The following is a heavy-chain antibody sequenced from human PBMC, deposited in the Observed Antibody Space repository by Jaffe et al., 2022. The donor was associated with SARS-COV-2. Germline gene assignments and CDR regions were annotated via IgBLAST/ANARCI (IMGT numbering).Heavy chain of an antibody. CDR3: VRVVAMLVVNYYYYMDV. Sequence: EVQLVESGGGLVQPGGSLRLSCAASGLPFSIYWMSWVRQAPGKGLEWVANIKEDGNEKYYQDSVKGRFTISRDNAKNSLYLLMDSLSAEDTAVYYCVRVVAMLVVNYYYYMDVWGKGTTVTVSS. CDR1: GLPFSIYW. J-gene: IGHJ6*03. D-gene: IGHD3-22*01. CDR2: IKEDGNEK. V-gene: IGHV3-7*01.